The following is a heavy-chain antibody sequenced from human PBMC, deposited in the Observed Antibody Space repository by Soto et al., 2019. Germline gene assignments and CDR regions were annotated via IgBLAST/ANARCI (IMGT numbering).Heavy chain of an antibody. Sequence: KPSETLSLTCTVSGGSISSYCWSWIRQPPGKGLEWIGYIYYSGSTNYNPSLKSRVTISVDTSKNQFSLKLSSVTAADTAVYYCARAGYDFWSGYLYYFDYWGQGTLVTVSS. CDR2: IYYSGST. V-gene: IGHV4-59*01. CDR3: ARAGYDFWSGYLYYFDY. CDR1: GGSISSYC. J-gene: IGHJ4*02. D-gene: IGHD3-3*01.